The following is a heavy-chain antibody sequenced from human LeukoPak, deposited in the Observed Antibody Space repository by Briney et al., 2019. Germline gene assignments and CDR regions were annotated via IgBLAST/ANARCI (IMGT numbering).Heavy chain of an antibody. CDR2: VNWNGGRT. Sequence: GGSLRLSCAASGFTFGDYDMSWGRQDPGKGLEWASGVNWNGGRTHYADSVKGRFTISRDNAKKSLYLQMSSLRAEDTALYHCARETTYYDSSGNYYHTFDIWGQGTMVTVSS. CDR3: ARETTYYDSSGNYYHTFDI. V-gene: IGHV3-20*01. J-gene: IGHJ3*02. D-gene: IGHD3-22*01. CDR1: GFTFGDYD.